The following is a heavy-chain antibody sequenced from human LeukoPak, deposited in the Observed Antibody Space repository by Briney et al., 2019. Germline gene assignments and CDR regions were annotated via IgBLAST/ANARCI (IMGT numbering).Heavy chain of an antibody. CDR1: GFTFSSYW. CDR2: IKQDGSEK. V-gene: IGHV3-7*01. D-gene: IGHD6-6*01. Sequence: GGSLRLSCAASGFTFSSYWMSWVRQAPGKGLEWVANIKQDGSEKYYVDSVKGRFTISGDNAKNSLYLQMNSLRAEDTAVYYCASFEYSSSFDYWGQGTLVTVSS. J-gene: IGHJ4*02. CDR3: ASFEYSSSFDY.